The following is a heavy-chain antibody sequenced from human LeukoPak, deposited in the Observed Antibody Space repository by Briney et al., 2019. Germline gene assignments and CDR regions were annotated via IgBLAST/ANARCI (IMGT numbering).Heavy chain of an antibody. CDR1: GFIFSNYA. CDR2: IIVNGGST. CDR3: AREGVVGATANHYDY. D-gene: IGHD1-26*01. Sequence: PGGSLRLSCAASGFIFSNYAMSWVRQAPGKGLEWVSSIIVNGGSTYYADSVKGRFTISRDNAKNSLYLQMNSLRAEDTGVYYCAREGVVGATANHYDYWGQGSLVTVSS. J-gene: IGHJ4*02. V-gene: IGHV3-23*01.